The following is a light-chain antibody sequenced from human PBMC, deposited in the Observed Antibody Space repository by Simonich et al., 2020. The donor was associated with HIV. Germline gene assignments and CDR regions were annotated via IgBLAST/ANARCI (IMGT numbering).Light chain of an antibody. CDR2: GAS. J-gene: IGKJ1*01. V-gene: IGKV3-15*01. CDR3: QQYDNWPT. Sequence: EIVMTQSPVTLSVSPGKRATLTLRARQSVGSNVAWYQQKPGHDPRLLVDGASTRATGIPARFSGSESVTEVSLTINTMQSENFAVYYCQQYDNWPTFGQGTKVEIK. CDR1: QSVGSN.